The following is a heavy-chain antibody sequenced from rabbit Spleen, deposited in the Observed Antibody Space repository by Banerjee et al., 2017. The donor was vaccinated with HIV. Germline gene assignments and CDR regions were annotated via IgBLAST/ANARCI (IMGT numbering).Heavy chain of an antibody. CDR1: GFSFSGSYF. CDR2: IGAGSSGST. D-gene: IGHD8-1*01. Sequence: LEESGGDLVKPGASLTLTCTASGFSFSGSYFMCWVRQAPGKGLEWIACIGAGSSGSTYSATWAKGRFTISKTSSTTVTLQMTSLTAADTATYFCARDSGSSFSSYGMDLWGPGTLVTVS. V-gene: IGHV1S40*01. CDR3: ARDSGSSFSSYGMDL. J-gene: IGHJ6*01.